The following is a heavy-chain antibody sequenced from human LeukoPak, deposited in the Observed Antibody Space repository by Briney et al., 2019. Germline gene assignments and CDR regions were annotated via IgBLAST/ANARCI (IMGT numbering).Heavy chain of an antibody. V-gene: IGHV1-18*01. CDR1: GYNFPSHG. D-gene: IGHD2-15*01. J-gene: IGHJ4*02. CDR2: ISADIGNT. CDR3: ARARSGYCGGTSCTLFDS. Sequence: ASVKVSCKASGYNFPSHGISWVRQAPGQGLEWMGWISADIGNTNYAQRLQGRVTMTTDTSTTTAYMELTSLRCDDTAVYYCARARSGYCGGTSCTLFDSWGQGTLGTVSS.